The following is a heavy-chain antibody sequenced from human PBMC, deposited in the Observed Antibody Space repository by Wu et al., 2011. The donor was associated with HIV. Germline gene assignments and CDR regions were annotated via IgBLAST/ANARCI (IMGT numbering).Heavy chain of an antibody. CDR2: IIPIFGTT. CDR3: ARALPGDYDSRSYHYSLDS. V-gene: IGHV1-69*05. J-gene: IGHJ4*02. Sequence: QVHLVQSGAEVKKPGSSVKVSCKASGGTFNSYGISWVRQAPGQGLEWMGGIIPIFGTTNYAQKFQGRVTITRDTSISTAYMEVSSLRSEDTAVYYCARALPGDYDSRSYHYSLDSWGPGTRSPSPQ. D-gene: IGHD3-10*01. CDR1: GGTFNSYG.